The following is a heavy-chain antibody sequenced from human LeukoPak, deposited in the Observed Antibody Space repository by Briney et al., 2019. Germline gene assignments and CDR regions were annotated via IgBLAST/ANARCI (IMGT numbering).Heavy chain of an antibody. Sequence: SETLSLTCTVSGYSISSGYYWGWIRQPPGKGLEWIGSIYHSESTYYNPSLKSRVTISVDTSKNQFSLKLSSVTAADTAVYYCASRIVATALFDYWGQGTLVTVSS. V-gene: IGHV4-38-2*02. D-gene: IGHD5-12*01. CDR1: GYSISSGYY. CDR3: ASRIVATALFDY. J-gene: IGHJ4*02. CDR2: IYHSEST.